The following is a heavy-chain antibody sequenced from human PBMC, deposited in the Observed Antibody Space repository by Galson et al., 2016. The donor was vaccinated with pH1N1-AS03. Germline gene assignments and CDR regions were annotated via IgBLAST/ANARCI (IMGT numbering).Heavy chain of an antibody. CDR3: GHSTAGY. J-gene: IGHJ4*02. V-gene: IGHV2-5*01. Sequence: PALVKPPQTLTLTCTFSGFSLSTSEVGVGWIRQPPGKALEWLALISWNDNKLYRPSLKSRLTITKDTPKNQVVLTMTNMDPEDTATYYCGHSTAGYWGQGILVTVSS. D-gene: IGHD2-21*02. CDR2: ISWNDNK. CDR1: GFSLSTSEVG.